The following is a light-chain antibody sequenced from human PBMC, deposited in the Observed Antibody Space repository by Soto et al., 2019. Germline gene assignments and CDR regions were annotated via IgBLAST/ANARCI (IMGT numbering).Light chain of an antibody. J-gene: IGKJ1*01. CDR1: QRVSSNY. V-gene: IGKV3-20*01. Sequence: EIVLTQSPGTLSLSPGDRATLSCRASQRVSSNYLAWYQQKTGQAPRLLIYVASIRATGIPDRFSGSGSGADFTLTIRRLEPEDFAVYYCQQYGSSPRTFGQGTKVEIK. CDR3: QQYGSSPRT. CDR2: VAS.